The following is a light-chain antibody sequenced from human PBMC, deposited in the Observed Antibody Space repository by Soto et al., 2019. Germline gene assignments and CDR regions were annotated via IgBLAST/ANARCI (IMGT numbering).Light chain of an antibody. CDR2: GAS. V-gene: IGKV3D-15*01. J-gene: IGKJ1*01. Sequence: EIVMTHSPATLSVTPGERATLSCRASQSVSSNLAWYQQKPGQAPRLLIYGASSRATGIPDRFSGSGSGTDFTLTISRLQSEDFAVYYCQQYNNWPWKFGQGTKVDIK. CDR3: QQYNNWPWK. CDR1: QSVSSN.